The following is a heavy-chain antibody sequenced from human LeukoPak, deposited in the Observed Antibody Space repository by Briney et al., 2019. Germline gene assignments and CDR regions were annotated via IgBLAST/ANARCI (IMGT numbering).Heavy chain of an antibody. CDR3: AKSGGYGLIDY. D-gene: IGHD6-25*01. Sequence: PSETLSLTCNVSGVSISSSSYYWGWIRQPPGKGLEWIGSIYSSGSTYYNSSLKSRVTISIDTSKNQVSLKMSSVTAADTAVYYCAKSGGYGLIDYWGQGTLVTVSS. CDR2: IYSSGST. CDR1: GVSISSSSYY. J-gene: IGHJ4*01. V-gene: IGHV4-39*01.